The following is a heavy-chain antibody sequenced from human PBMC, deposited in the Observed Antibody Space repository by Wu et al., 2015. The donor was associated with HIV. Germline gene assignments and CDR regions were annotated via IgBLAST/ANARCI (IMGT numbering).Heavy chain of an antibody. Sequence: QVQLVQSGAEVKKPGSSVKVSCKVSGGTFSTYAITWVRQAPGQGLEWMGGIIPMFTTTNYAQKFTGRVTITADESTTTAYMELRSLRSEDTAVYYCARGRGFAREGGAGKDSITMIVVEYFFYYMDVWGQRDHGHRLL. D-gene: IGHD3-22*01. V-gene: IGHV1-69*12. CDR1: GGTFSTYA. CDR3: ARGRGFAREGGAGKDSITMIVVEYFFYYMDV. CDR2: IIPMFTTT. J-gene: IGHJ6*03.